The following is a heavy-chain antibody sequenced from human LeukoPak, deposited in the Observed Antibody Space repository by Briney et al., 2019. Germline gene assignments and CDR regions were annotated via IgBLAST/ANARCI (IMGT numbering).Heavy chain of an antibody. V-gene: IGHV3-7*01. CDR1: GFTFSTYW. CDR2: INQDGTEK. D-gene: IGHD3-22*01. J-gene: IGHJ4*02. Sequence: GGSLRLSCEASGFTFSTYWMSWVRQAPGKGLEWVGNINQDGTEKHFVDSMRGRFTISRDNAKNSLVLQMNSLTDEDTAMYFCARDLYYFESSGYYASDYWGQGTLVTVS. CDR3: ARDLYYFESSGYYASDY.